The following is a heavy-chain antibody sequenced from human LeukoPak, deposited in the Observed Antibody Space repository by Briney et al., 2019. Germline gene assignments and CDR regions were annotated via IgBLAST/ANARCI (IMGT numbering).Heavy chain of an antibody. J-gene: IGHJ4*02. Sequence: GGSLKLSCAASGFTFSGSVMHWVRQPSGKGLEWVGRIRSKTNNDATAYAASVKGRFTIYRDDSKNVAYLQMNSLKIEDTAVYFCTRRANCGDDCYSGLDYWGQGTLVTVSS. CDR1: GFTFSGSV. V-gene: IGHV3-73*01. CDR3: TRRANCGDDCYSGLDY. CDR2: IRSKTNNDAT. D-gene: IGHD2-21*02.